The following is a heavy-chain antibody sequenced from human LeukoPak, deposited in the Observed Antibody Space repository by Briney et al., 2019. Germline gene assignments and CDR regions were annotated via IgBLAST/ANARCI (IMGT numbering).Heavy chain of an antibody. CDR2: INHSGST. CDR3: ATDWNLGWFDP. J-gene: IGHJ5*02. D-gene: IGHD1-1*01. CDR1: GGSFSGYY. Sequence: SETLSLTCAVYGGSFSGYYWSWIRQPPGNGLEWIGEINHSGSTNYNPSLKSRVTISVDTSKNQFSLKLSSVTAADTAVYYCATDWNLGWFDPWGQGTLVTVSS. V-gene: IGHV4-34*01.